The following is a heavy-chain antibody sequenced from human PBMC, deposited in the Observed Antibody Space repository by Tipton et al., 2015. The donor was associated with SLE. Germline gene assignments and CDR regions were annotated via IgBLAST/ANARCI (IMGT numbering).Heavy chain of an antibody. J-gene: IGHJ6*02. D-gene: IGHD6-13*01. CDR1: GIIVSDNY. CDR2: IYSAGNT. CDR3: AREMKDAGYSSSWYRYYGMDV. Sequence: SLRLSYAASGIIVSDNYMSWVRQAPGKGLEWVSVIYSAGNTYYADSVKGRFTISRDNSKNTVDLQMNSLRAEDTAVYYCAREMKDAGYSSSWYRYYGMDVWGQGTTVTVSS. V-gene: IGHV3-66*01.